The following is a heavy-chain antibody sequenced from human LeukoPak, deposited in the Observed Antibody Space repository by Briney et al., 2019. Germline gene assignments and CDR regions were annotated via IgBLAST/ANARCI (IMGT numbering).Heavy chain of an antibody. CDR3: ARGGPMKYYYYYGMDV. J-gene: IGHJ6*02. V-gene: IGHV4-34*01. Sequence: SETLSLTCTVSGGSISSYYWSWIRQPPGKGLEWIGEINHSGSTNYNPSLKSRVTISVDTSKNQFSLKLSSVTAADTAVYYCARGGPMKYYYYYGMDVWGQGTTVTVSS. CDR1: GGSISSYY. CDR2: INHSGST.